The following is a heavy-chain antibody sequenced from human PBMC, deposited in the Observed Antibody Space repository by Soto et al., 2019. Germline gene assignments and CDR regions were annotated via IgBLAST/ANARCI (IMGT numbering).Heavy chain of an antibody. CDR2: MSSDGSNE. J-gene: IGHJ4*02. V-gene: IGHV3-30-3*01. CDR1: GFTFINNA. CDR3: ARDRKYYFDY. Sequence: GGSLRLSCEDSGFTFINNAMHWVRQAPGKGLEWVAFMSSDGSNEYYADSVKGRFTISRDNSKKTLFLQMNSLRTEDTAVYYCARDRKYYFDYWGQGTLVTVS.